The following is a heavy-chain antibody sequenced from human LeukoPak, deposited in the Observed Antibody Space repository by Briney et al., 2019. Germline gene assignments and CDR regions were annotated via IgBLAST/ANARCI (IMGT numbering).Heavy chain of an antibody. J-gene: IGHJ4*02. CDR2: IYSGGST. D-gene: IGHD5-12*01. V-gene: IGHV3-53*01. CDR1: GFTVSSNY. Sequence: GGSLRLSCAASGFTVSSNYMSWVRQAPGKGLEWVSVIYSGGSTYYVDSVKGRFTISRDNSKNTLYLQMNSLRAEDTAVYYCAKGAGDIVATIIDYWGQGTLVTVSS. CDR3: AKGAGDIVATIIDY.